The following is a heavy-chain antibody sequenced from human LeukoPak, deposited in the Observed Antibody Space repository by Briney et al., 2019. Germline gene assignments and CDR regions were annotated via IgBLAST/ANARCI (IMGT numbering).Heavy chain of an antibody. V-gene: IGHV3-49*03. CDR1: GFRFGDYA. CDR3: TRDLSFIGYCTSTSCL. D-gene: IGHD2-2*01. CDR2: IRSKPRGGTT. Sequence: PGGSLRLSCTASGFRFGDYAMSWFRQAPGKGLEWVGFIRSKPRGGTTEYAASVKGRFTISRDDSKGIAYLQMNSLKTEDTGVYYCTRDLSFIGYCTSTSCLWGQGTLVTVSS. J-gene: IGHJ4*02.